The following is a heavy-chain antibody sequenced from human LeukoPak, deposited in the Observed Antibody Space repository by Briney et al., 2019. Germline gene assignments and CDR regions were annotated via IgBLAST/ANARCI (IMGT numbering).Heavy chain of an antibody. D-gene: IGHD5-18*01. CDR1: GFTFSNYA. J-gene: IGHJ4*02. Sequence: GGSLRLSCAASGFTFSNYAMSWVRQVPGKGLEWVSAISGSGGSTFYADSVKGRFTISRDNSKKTLYLQMNSLRAEDTAVYYCAKAIADSYGSFDYWGQEALATVSS. V-gene: IGHV3-23*01. CDR2: ISGSGGST. CDR3: AKAIADSYGSFDY.